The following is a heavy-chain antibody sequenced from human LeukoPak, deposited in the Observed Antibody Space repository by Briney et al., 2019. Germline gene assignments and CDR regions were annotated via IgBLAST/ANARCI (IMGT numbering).Heavy chain of an antibody. CDR3: ARDAYYDFWSGYPRYFDY. J-gene: IGHJ4*02. Sequence: GGSLRLSCAVSGVNFSSYWMSWVRQAPGKGLEWVANIKQDGSEEYYVDSVKGRFTISTDNAKNSLYLQTNSLRAEDTAVYYCARDAYYDFWSGYPRYFDYWGQGTLVTVSS. D-gene: IGHD3-3*01. V-gene: IGHV3-7*01. CDR1: GVNFSSYW. CDR2: IKQDGSEE.